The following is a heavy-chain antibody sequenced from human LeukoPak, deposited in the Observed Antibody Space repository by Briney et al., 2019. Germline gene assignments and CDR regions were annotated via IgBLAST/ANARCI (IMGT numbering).Heavy chain of an antibody. CDR3: ARHAGYGDYNSFDY. J-gene: IGHJ4*02. D-gene: IGHD4-17*01. CDR1: GGSISSGSYY. CDR2: IYTSGST. Sequence: SETLSLTCTVSGGSISSGSYYWSWIRQPAGKGLEWIGRIYTSGSTNYNPSLKSRVTISIDTSKNQFSLRLNSVTAADTAVYYCARHAGYGDYNSFDYWGQGTLVTVSS. V-gene: IGHV4-61*02.